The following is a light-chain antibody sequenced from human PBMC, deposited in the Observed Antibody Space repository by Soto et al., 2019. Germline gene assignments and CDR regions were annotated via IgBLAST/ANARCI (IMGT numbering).Light chain of an antibody. J-gene: IGKJ4*01. Sequence: VLTQSPCTLSLSPGERATLSCRASQAVSSILLAWYQQKPGQAPRLLIYGASSRATGIPDRFSGSGSGTDFTLTVSRLEPEDFAVYYCQQHGTSPIFGGGTKVDIK. CDR3: QQHGTSPI. CDR1: QAVSSIL. CDR2: GAS. V-gene: IGKV3-20*01.